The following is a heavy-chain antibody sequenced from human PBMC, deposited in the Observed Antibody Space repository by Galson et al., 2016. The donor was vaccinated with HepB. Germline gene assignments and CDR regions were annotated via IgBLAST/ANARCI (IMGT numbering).Heavy chain of an antibody. Sequence: ETLSLTCTVSGVSVSGSFYYWGWIRQPPGRGLEWIATFSYSGINYYKPSLKSRVTISVDTSKNQFSLKLSSVTAADTAVYYCARHGSGSFNYYYYYYMDVWGKGTTVTVSS. V-gene: IGHV4-39*01. CDR1: GVSVSGSFYY. J-gene: IGHJ6*03. D-gene: IGHD3-10*01. CDR3: ARHGSGSFNYYYYYYMDV. CDR2: FSYSGIN.